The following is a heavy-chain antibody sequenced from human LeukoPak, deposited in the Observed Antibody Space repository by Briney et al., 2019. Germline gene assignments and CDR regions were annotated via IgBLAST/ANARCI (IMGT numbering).Heavy chain of an antibody. CDR1: GFAFNTYA. D-gene: IGHD3-10*01. CDR3: AREIFGSGGYPDF. J-gene: IGHJ4*02. CDR2: IWHDGSHK. V-gene: IGHV3-33*01. Sequence: GGSLRLSCAASGFAFNTYAMHWVRQAPGQGLEWVALIWHDGSHKFYSNSVRGQFTISRDNSRNTVSLQMNNLRPEDTAVYYCAREIFGSGGYPDFWGQGTLVTVSS.